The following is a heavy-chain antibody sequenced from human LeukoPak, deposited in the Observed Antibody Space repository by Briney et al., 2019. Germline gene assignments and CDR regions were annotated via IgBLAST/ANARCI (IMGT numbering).Heavy chain of an antibody. V-gene: IGHV1-2*02. CDR1: GYTFTGYY. Sequence: ASVKVSCKASGYTFTGYYMHWVRQAPGQGLEWMGWINPNSGGTNYAQKFQGRVTMTRDTSISTAYMELSRLRSDDTAVYYCARLDPPLTPIRYFDPGGRAPWSLSPQ. D-gene: IGHD1-14*01. CDR2: INPNSGGT. J-gene: IGHJ2*01. CDR3: ARLDPPLTPIRYFDP.